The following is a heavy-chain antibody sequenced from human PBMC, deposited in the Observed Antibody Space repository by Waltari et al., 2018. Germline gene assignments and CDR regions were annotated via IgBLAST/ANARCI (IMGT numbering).Heavy chain of an antibody. CDR2: FIPFFDTP. J-gene: IGHJ3*02. CDR3: ARDVSLVVTDDDPDI. D-gene: IGHD3-16*01. CDR1: GDTFSTYD. Sequence: QVQLVQSGAEVKKPGSSVKVSCKASGDTFSTYDITWVRQAPGQGREWMGGFIPFFDTPSYPQKFQGRVTITADASTKTAYMELSSLRSEDTAVYYCARDVSLVVTDDDPDIWGQGTMVTVSS. V-gene: IGHV1-69*12.